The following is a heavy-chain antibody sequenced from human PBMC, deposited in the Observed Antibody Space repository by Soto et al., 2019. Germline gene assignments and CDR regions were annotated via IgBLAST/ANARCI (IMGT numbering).Heavy chain of an antibody. CDR1: GFTFSSYG. V-gene: IGHV3-30*18. CDR3: AKVGYSGYDYYYYYGMDV. CDR2: ISYDGSNK. J-gene: IGHJ6*02. Sequence: GGSLRLSCAASGFTFSSYGMHWVRQAPGKGLEWVAVISYDGSNKYYADSVKGRFTISRDNSKNTLYLQMNSLRAEDTAVYYCAKVGYSGYDYYYYYGMDVWGQGTTVTVSS. D-gene: IGHD5-12*01.